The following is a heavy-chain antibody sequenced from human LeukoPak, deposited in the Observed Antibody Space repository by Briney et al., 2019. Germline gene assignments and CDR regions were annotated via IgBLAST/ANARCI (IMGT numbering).Heavy chain of an antibody. Sequence: PGGSLRLSCEASGFTFSSYGMHWVRQAPGKGRKRGAGIWNDGNDKYYADSVKGRFIISRDNSKNPLYLQMNSLRAEDTAVYYCARDNSGSYSFVDYWGQGTLVTVSS. CDR2: IWNDGNDK. D-gene: IGHD3-10*01. V-gene: IGHV3-33*01. J-gene: IGHJ4*02. CDR3: ARDNSGSYSFVDY. CDR1: GFTFSSYG.